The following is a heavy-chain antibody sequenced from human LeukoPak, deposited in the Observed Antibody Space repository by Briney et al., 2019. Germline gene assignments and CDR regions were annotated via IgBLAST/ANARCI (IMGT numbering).Heavy chain of an antibody. D-gene: IGHD3-22*01. Sequence: ASVKVSCKASGYTFSAYDINWVRQATGHGLEWMGWMNPNSGNTGFAQKFQGRVTLTRDTSINAAYMELSNLRSEGTAVYYCARMSQNPADYYTSGYYYHGFWGQGTRVTVSS. CDR1: GYTFSAYD. J-gene: IGHJ4*02. V-gene: IGHV1-8*01. CDR3: ARMSQNPADYYTSGYYYHGF. CDR2: MNPNSGNT.